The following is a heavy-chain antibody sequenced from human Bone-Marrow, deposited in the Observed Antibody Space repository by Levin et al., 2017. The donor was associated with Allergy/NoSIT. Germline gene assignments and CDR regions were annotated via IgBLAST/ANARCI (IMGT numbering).Heavy chain of an antibody. Sequence: GGSLRLSCAASGFTFSSYSMNWVRQAPGKGLEWVSSISSSSSYIYYADSVKGRFTISRDNAKNSLYLQMNSLRAEDTAVYYCARVYRYGSGVIDAFDIWGQGTMVTVSS. J-gene: IGHJ3*02. V-gene: IGHV3-21*01. CDR3: ARVYRYGSGVIDAFDI. CDR1: GFTFSSYS. CDR2: ISSSSSYI. D-gene: IGHD3-10*01.